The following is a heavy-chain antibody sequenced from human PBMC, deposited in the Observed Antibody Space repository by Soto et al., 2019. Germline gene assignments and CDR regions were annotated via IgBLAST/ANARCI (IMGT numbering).Heavy chain of an antibody. J-gene: IGHJ3*02. CDR1: GFTFSSYD. CDR2: IGTAGDT. D-gene: IGHD3-10*01. CDR3: ARARYYGSGRRHAFDI. V-gene: IGHV3-13*04. Sequence: PGGSLRLYCAASGFTFSSYDMHWVRQATGKGLEWVSAIGTAGDTYYPGSVKGRFTISRENAKNSLYLQMNSLRAGDTSVYYCARARYYGSGRRHAFDIWGQGTMVTVSS.